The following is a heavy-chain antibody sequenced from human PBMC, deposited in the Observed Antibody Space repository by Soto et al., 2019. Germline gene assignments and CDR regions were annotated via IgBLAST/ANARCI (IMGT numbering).Heavy chain of an antibody. D-gene: IGHD3-10*01. V-gene: IGHV4-59*01. CDR3: ARVWGGAFDI. CDR2: IYYSRST. Sequence: SETLSLTCTVSGGSTSSYYWSWIRQPPGKGLEWIGYIYYSRSTNYNPSHKSQVNISVDTSKNQFSLKLSSVTAADTAVYYCARVWGGAFDIWGQGTMVT. CDR1: GGSTSSYY. J-gene: IGHJ3*02.